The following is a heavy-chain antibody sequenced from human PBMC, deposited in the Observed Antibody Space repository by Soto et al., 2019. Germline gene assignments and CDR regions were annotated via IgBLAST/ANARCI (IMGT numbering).Heavy chain of an antibody. D-gene: IGHD3-16*01. CDR1: GFTFSSYG. J-gene: IGHJ4*02. CDR3: ARAYEGDYFDY. CDR2: ISYDGSNK. Sequence: PGGSLRLSCAASGFTFSSYGMHWVRQAQGKGLEWVTFISYDGSNKYYADSVKGRVTVSRDNSKNTQYLQMNSLRAEDTAVYFCARAYEGDYFDYWGQGTLVTVSS. V-gene: IGHV3-30*03.